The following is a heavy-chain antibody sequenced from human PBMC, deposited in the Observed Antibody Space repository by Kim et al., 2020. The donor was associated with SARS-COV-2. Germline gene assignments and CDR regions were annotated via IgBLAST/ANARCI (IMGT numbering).Heavy chain of an antibody. CDR3: ARAMGATSRFDD. CDR2: IIPIFGTA. J-gene: IGHJ4*02. Sequence: SVKVSCKASGGTFSSYAISWVRQAPGQGLEWMGGIIPIFGTANYAQKFQGRVTITADESTSTAYMELSSLRSEDTAVYYCARAMGATSRFDDWGQGTLVTVSS. CDR1: GGTFSSYA. V-gene: IGHV1-69*13. D-gene: IGHD1-26*01.